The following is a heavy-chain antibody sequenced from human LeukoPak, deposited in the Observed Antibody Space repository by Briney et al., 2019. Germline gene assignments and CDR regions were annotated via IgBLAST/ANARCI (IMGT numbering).Heavy chain of an antibody. Sequence: QPGGSLRLSCAASGFTLNKYWMHWVRQAPGKGLVWVSRIKSDGSTNYADSVKGRFTISRDNAKNTVSLQMNSLRAEDAGVYFCARAPSEIGGYYPEYFRHWGQGTLVTVSS. V-gene: IGHV3-74*01. CDR1: GFTLNKYW. D-gene: IGHD3-22*01. CDR2: IKSDGST. CDR3: ARAPSEIGGYYPEYFRH. J-gene: IGHJ1*01.